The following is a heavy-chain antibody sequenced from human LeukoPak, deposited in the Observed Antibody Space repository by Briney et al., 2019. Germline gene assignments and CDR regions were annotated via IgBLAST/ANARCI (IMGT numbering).Heavy chain of an antibody. CDR3: ARGIRSAWTANRRYFDY. CDR1: GGSISSSSYY. Sequence: PSETLSLTCTVSGGSISSSSYYWGWIRQPPGKGLEWIGSIYYSGSTYYNPSLKSRVTISVDTSKNQFSLKLSSVTAADTAVYYCARGIRSAWTANRRYFDYWGQGTLVTVSS. J-gene: IGHJ4*02. D-gene: IGHD1-14*01. CDR2: IYYSGST. V-gene: IGHV4-39*01.